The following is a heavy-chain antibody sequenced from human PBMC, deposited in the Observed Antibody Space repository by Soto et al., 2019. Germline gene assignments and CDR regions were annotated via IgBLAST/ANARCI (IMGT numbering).Heavy chain of an antibody. Sequence: QVQLVQSGAEVKKPGSSVKVSCKASGGTFSSYAISWVRQAPGQGLEWMGGIIPIFGTANYAQKFQGRVTITADESTSTAYMELNSLRSEDTAVYYCARGRYYGSGSRTDYYYYYGMDVWGQGTTVTGSS. CDR2: IIPIFGTA. J-gene: IGHJ6*02. V-gene: IGHV1-69*12. CDR3: ARGRYYGSGSRTDYYYYYGMDV. CDR1: GGTFSSYA. D-gene: IGHD3-10*01.